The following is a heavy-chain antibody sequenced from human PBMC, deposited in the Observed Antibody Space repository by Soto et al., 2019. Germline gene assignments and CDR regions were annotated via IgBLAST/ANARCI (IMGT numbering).Heavy chain of an antibody. D-gene: IGHD3-3*01. CDR1: GFTSSSYA. V-gene: IGHV3-23*01. CDR2: ISGSGGST. J-gene: IGHJ3*02. CDR3: AKSGDYDFWSENAFDI. Sequence: GGSLRLSCAASGFTSSSYAMSWVRQAPGKGLEWVSAISGSGGSTYYADSVKGRFTISRDNSKNTLYLQMNSLRAEDTAVYYCAKSGDYDFWSENAFDIWGQGTMVTV.